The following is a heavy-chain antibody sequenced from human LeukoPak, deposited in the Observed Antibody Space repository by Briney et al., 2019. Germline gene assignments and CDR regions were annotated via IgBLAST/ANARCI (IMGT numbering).Heavy chain of an antibody. J-gene: IGHJ3*02. CDR2: ISGSGSST. CDR1: GFTFSSYA. V-gene: IGHV3-23*01. D-gene: IGHD3-10*01. Sequence: GGSLRLSCAASGFTFSSYAMSWVRQAPGKGLEWVSAISGSGSSTYYADSVKGRFTISRDNSKNTLYLQMNSLRAEDTAVYYCAKDRSYGSGSYWFWSDAFDIWGQGTMVTVSS. CDR3: AKDRSYGSGSYWFWSDAFDI.